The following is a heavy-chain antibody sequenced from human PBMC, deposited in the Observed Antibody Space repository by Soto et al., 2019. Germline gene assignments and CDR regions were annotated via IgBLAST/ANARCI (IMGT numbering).Heavy chain of an antibody. CDR2: IYTGGST. J-gene: IGHJ6*02. CDR3: ARDPITTTDYGLDV. V-gene: IGHV3-53*01. CDR1: GFTLSSSY. Sequence: EVQLVESGGALIQPGGSLRLSCAGTGFTLSSSYMTWVRQAPGKGLEWLSFIYTGGSTYYADSVRGRFTISRDDSRNTLYLKMISLRAEDTAVYYCARDPITTTDYGLDVWGQGTTVTVSS. D-gene: IGHD1-1*01.